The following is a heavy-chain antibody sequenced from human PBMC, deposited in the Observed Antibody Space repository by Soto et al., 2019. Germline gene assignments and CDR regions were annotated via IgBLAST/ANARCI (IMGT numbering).Heavy chain of an antibody. J-gene: IGHJ4*02. V-gene: IGHV1-24*01. CDR1: GYTLTELS. CDR3: ATALTYYYDSSGYDFDY. Sequence: GASVKVSCKVSGYTLTELSMHWVRQAPGKGLEWMGGFDPEGGETIYAQKFQGRVTMTEDTSTDTAYMELSSLRSEDTAVYYCATALTYYYDSSGYDFDYWGQGTLVTVSS. CDR2: FDPEGGET. D-gene: IGHD3-22*01.